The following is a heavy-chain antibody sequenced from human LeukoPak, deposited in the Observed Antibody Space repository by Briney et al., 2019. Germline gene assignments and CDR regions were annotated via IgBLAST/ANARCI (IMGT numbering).Heavy chain of an antibody. Sequence: RTSDTLSLTCTVSGGSISSYYWSWIRQPPGKGLEWIGYIYYSGSTNYNPSLKSRVTISVDTSKNQFSLKLSSVTAADTAVYYCARIEDYGGNSVNYWGQGTLVTVSS. CDR3: ARIEDYGGNSVNY. J-gene: IGHJ4*02. CDR2: IYYSGST. V-gene: IGHV4-59*01. D-gene: IGHD4-23*01. CDR1: GGSISSYY.